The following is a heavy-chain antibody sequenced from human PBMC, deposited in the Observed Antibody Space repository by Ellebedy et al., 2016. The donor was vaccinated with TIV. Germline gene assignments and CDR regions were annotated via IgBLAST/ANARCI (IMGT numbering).Heavy chain of an antibody. CDR1: GGSISNNNYY. CDR3: ARMARFYNFWSGYREHFDY. CDR2: IYYSGST. V-gene: IGHV4-39*01. J-gene: IGHJ4*02. D-gene: IGHD3-3*01. Sequence: MPSETLSLTCTVSGGSISNNNYYWGWIRKHPGKGLEWIGSIYYSGSTYSNPSLKSRVSISRDMSKNQFSLKLNSVTAADTAVYYCARMARFYNFWSGYREHFDYWGQGTLVTVSS.